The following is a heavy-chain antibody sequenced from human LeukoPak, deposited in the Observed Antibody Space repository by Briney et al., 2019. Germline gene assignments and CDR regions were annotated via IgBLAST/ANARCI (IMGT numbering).Heavy chain of an antibody. V-gene: IGHV1-18*01. D-gene: IGHD3-10*01. CDR2: ISAYNGNT. CDR1: GGTFSSYA. CDR3: ARAFVGRGSGSYSPEVKFRRYYYYYMDV. Sequence: ASVKVSCKASGGTFSSYAIRWVRQAPGQGLEWMGWISAYNGNTNYAQKLQGRVTMTTDTSTSTAYMELRSLRSEDTAVYYCARAFVGRGSGSYSPEVKFRRYYYYYMDVWGKGTTVTISS. J-gene: IGHJ6*03.